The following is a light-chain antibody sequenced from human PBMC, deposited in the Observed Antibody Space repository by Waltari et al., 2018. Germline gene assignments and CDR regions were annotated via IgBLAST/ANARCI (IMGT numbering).Light chain of an antibody. Sequence: SYVLTQPPSVSVAPGKTARITCGGNNIGSKSVHWYQQKPGQAPVLVVYDDSDRPSGTPERFSGSNSGNTATLPISRVEAGDEADYYCQVWDSSSELVVCGGGTKLTVL. V-gene: IGLV3-21*03. CDR3: QVWDSSSELVV. CDR2: DDS. CDR1: NIGSKS. J-gene: IGLJ2*01.